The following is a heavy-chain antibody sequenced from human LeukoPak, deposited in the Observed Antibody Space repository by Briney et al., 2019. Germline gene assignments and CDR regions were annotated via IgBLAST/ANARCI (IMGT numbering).Heavy chain of an antibody. CDR3: ATVHYGDFDY. Sequence: ASVKVSCKVSGYTLTELSMHWVRQAPGKGLAWMGGLDPEDGETIYAQKFQGRVTMTEDTSTDTAYMELSSLRSEDTAVYYCATVHYGDFDYWGQGTLVTVSS. CDR1: GYTLTELS. D-gene: IGHD4-17*01. J-gene: IGHJ4*02. V-gene: IGHV1-24*01. CDR2: LDPEDGET.